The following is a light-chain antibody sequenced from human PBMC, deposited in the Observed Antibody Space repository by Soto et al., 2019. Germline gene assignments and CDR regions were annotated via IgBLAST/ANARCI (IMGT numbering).Light chain of an antibody. Sequence: QSALTQPASVSGSPGQSITISCTGTSGDVGTYNLVSWYQHHPGKAPKLMIYEGSNRPSGVSHRFSGSQSGNTASLTISGLQDEDGADYYCSSYAGAVAFGGGTKLTVL. V-gene: IGLV2-23*01. CDR2: EGS. J-gene: IGLJ2*01. CDR3: SSYAGAVA. CDR1: SGDVGTYNL.